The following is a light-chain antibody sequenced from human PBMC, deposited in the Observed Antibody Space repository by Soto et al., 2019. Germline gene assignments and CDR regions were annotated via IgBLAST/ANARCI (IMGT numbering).Light chain of an antibody. V-gene: IGLV2-8*01. CDR2: EVT. J-gene: IGLJ2*01. Sequence: QSALTQPPSASGSPGQSVTISRTGTSSDVGGFKFVSWYQQHPGKAPKLMIYEVTKRPSGVPDRFSGSKSGNTASLTVSGIQPEDEADYYCSSYGGSNNVLFGGGTKLTVL. CDR1: SSDVGGFKF. CDR3: SSYGGSNNVL.